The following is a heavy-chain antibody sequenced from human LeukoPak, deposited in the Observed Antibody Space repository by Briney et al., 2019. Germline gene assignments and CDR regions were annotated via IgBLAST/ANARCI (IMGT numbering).Heavy chain of an antibody. Sequence: GGSLRLSCAASGFTFSSYWMHWVRQAPGKGLVWVSRINTDGSSTNNADSVKGRFTISRDNAKNTLYLQMNSLRAEDTAVYYCAKEAGYCSSTSCYTGVDYWGQGTLVTVSS. CDR1: GFTFSSYW. D-gene: IGHD2-2*02. J-gene: IGHJ4*02. V-gene: IGHV3-74*01. CDR3: AKEAGYCSSTSCYTGVDY. CDR2: INTDGSST.